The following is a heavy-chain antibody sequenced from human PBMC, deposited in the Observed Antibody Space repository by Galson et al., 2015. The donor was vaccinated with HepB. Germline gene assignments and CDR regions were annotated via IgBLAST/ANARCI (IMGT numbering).Heavy chain of an antibody. CDR3: ARCSGGSCYSGWFDP. CDR1: GGTFSSYA. D-gene: IGHD2-15*01. V-gene: IGHV1-69*01. CDR2: IIPIFGTA. Sequence: SCKASGGTFSSYAISWVRQAPGQGLEWMGGIIPIFGTANYAQKFQGRVTITADESTSTAYMELSSLRSEDTAVYYCARCSGGSCYSGWFDPWGQGTLVTVSS. J-gene: IGHJ5*02.